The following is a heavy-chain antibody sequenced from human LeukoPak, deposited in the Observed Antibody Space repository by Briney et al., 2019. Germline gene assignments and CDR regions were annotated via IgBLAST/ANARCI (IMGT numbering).Heavy chain of an antibody. CDR3: YTSITDY. CDR1: GFNVNNAW. V-gene: IGHV3-15*07. CDR2: IRSKIGGGAT. Sequence: GGSLRLSCAASGFNVNNAWMSWDRQAPGKGLEWVGRIRSKIGGGATDYAAPVKGRFTISRDDSKNTLYLQINSLKIEDTAMYYCYTSITDYWGQGTLVTVSS. J-gene: IGHJ4*02. D-gene: IGHD2-21*01.